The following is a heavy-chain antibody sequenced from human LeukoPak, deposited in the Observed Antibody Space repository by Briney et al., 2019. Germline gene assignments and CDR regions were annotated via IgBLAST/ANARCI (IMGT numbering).Heavy chain of an antibody. CDR2: ISSSSSHI. CDR1: GFTFSSYS. D-gene: IGHD3-3*01. J-gene: IGHJ3*02. CDR3: ARETEWLENAFDI. Sequence: GGSLRLSCAASGFTFSSYSMNWVRQAPGKGLEWVSSISSSSSHIYYADSVKGRFTISRDNAKNSLYLQMNSLRAEDTAVYYCARETEWLENAFDIWGQGTMVTVSS. V-gene: IGHV3-21*01.